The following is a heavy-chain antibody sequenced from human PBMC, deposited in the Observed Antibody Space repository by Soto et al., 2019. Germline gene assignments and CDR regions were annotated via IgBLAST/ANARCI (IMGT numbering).Heavy chain of an antibody. D-gene: IGHD3-9*01. CDR3: ARRDWSGSTSHFYFDY. Sequence: KTSETLSLTCAVSGGSIISSNWWNWVRQPPGKGLEWIGEIYHSGSTYYKPPLKSRVAMSVDTSKNQFSLKLTSATAADTAVYYCARRDWSGSTSHFYFDYWGQGVLVTVSS. CDR2: IYHSGST. J-gene: IGHJ4*02. V-gene: IGHV4-4*02. CDR1: GGSIISSNW.